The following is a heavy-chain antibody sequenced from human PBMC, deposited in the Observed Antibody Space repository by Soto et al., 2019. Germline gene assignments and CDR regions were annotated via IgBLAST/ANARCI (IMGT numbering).Heavy chain of an antibody. J-gene: IGHJ5*02. V-gene: IGHV1-18*01. Sequence: ASVKVSCKASGYTFFTYDISWVRQAPGQGLEWMGWISTYSGDTKYAQKFQGRVTMTTDTSTTTAYLELRSLRSDDTAVYYCARHHGPTTSENWFDPWGQGTLVTISS. CDR1: GYTFFTYD. D-gene: IGHD5-12*01. CDR2: ISTYSGDT. CDR3: ARHHGPTTSENWFDP.